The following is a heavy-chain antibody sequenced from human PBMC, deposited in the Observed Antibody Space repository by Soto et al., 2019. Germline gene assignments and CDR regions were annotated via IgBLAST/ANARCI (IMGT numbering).Heavy chain of an antibody. CDR1: GFTFSSYA. V-gene: IGHV3-23*01. CDR3: ARDRGYCISTSCPPHAFDI. J-gene: IGHJ3*02. Sequence: PGGSLRLSCAASGFTFSSYAMSWVRQAPGKGQDWVSAISGSGGSTYYADSVKGRFTISRDNSKNTLYLQMNSLRAEDTAVYYCARDRGYCISTSCPPHAFDIWGQGTMVTVSS. D-gene: IGHD2-2*01. CDR2: ISGSGGST.